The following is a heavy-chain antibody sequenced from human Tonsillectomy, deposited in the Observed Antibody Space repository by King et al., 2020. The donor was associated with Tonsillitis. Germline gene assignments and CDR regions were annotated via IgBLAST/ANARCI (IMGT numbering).Heavy chain of an antibody. Sequence: ELQLVQSGAEVKKPGESLRISCQASGFNILRNWIGWVLQMPGKGLELMGIIYPADSDTKYSPSFQGQVTISAYRSVSTAYLQWSRLRASDTAIYYCARPEGRFGYSGFDMYRFDIWGQGTKVTVSP. V-gene: IGHV5-51*03. CDR1: GFNILRNW. CDR2: IYPADSDT. J-gene: IGHJ3*02. CDR3: ARPEGRFGYSGFDMYRFDI. D-gene: IGHD5-12*01.